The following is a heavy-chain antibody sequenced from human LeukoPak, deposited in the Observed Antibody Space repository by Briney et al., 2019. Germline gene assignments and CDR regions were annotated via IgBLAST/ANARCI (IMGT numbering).Heavy chain of an antibody. CDR3: AKDRAAAALYYMDV. CDR1: GFTFDDYA. V-gene: IGHV3-9*03. CDR2: ISWNSGSI. D-gene: IGHD6-13*01. J-gene: IGHJ6*03. Sequence: GRSLRLSCAASGFTFDDYAMHCVRQAPGKGLEWVSGISWNSGSIGYADSVKGRFTISRDNAKNSLYLQMNSLRAEDMALYYCAKDRAAAALYYMDVWGKGTTVTVSS.